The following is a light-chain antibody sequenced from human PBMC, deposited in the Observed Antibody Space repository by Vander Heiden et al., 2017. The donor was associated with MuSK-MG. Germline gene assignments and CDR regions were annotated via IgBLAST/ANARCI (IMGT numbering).Light chain of an antibody. Sequence: IVLPQSPGTLSLSPGERATLTCRARPSVSSSYLAWYQQKPGQAPRLLIYGASSRATGIPDRFSGSGSGTDFTLTISRLEPEDVAVYYCQQYGSSPPMYTFGQGTKLEIK. CDR1: PSVSSSY. CDR3: QQYGSSPPMYT. J-gene: IGKJ2*01. CDR2: GAS. V-gene: IGKV3-20*01.